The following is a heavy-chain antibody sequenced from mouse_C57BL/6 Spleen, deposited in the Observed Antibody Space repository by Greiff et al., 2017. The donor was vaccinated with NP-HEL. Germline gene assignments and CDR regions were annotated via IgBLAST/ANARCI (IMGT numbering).Heavy chain of an antibody. CDR2: INYDGSST. J-gene: IGHJ1*03. CDR3: ARGGSNWYFDV. CDR1: GFTFSDYY. Sequence: EVKLVESEGGLVQPGSSMKLSCTASGFTFSDYYMAWVRQVPEKGLEWVANINYDGSSTYYLDSLKSRFIISRDNAKNILYLQMSSLKSEDTATYYCARGGSNWYFDVWGTGTTVTVSS. V-gene: IGHV5-16*01.